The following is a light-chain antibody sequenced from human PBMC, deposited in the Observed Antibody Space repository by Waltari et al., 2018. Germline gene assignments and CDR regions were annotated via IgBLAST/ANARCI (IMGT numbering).Light chain of an antibody. Sequence: SSELTQDPAVSVALGQTVRIPCQGDSTSTYYVSWFHQKPGQAPALVIYGKNNRPSGIPDRFSASSSGSTASLTIIGAQAEDEADYYCHSRDSSGDVVIGGGTKLTVV. CDR2: GKN. V-gene: IGLV3-19*01. CDR1: STSTYY. J-gene: IGLJ2*01. CDR3: HSRDSSGDVV.